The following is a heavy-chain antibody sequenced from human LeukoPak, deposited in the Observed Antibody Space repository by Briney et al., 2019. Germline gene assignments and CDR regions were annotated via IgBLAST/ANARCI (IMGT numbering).Heavy chain of an antibody. CDR3: AKDLPPKWELPFDAFDI. CDR2: ISYDGRNE. V-gene: IGHV3-30*18. J-gene: IGHJ3*02. Sequence: GGSLRLSCAASGFNFSSYGMHWVRQAPGKGLEWVAVISYDGRNEYYADSLKGRFTISRDNSKNTLYLQMNSPRAEDTAVYYCAKDLPPKWELPFDAFDIWGQGTMVTVSS. D-gene: IGHD1-26*01. CDR1: GFNFSSYG.